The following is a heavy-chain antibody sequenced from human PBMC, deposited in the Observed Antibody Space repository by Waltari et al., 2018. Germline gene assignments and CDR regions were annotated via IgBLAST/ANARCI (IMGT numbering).Heavy chain of an antibody. J-gene: IGHJ4*02. CDR2: IYYSGST. Sequence: QLQLQESGPGLVKPSETLSLTCTVSGGSISSSSYYWGWIRQPPGKGLEWIGSIYYSGSTYYNPSLKSRVTISVDTSKNQFSLKLSSVTAADTAVYYCARDEKYSSGWRDWGQGTLVTVSS. CDR1: GGSISSSSYY. CDR3: ARDEKYSSGWRD. V-gene: IGHV4-39*07. D-gene: IGHD6-19*01.